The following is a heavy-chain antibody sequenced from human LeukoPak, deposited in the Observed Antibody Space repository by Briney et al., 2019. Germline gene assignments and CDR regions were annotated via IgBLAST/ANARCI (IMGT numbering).Heavy chain of an antibody. CDR2: IIPLFDSP. V-gene: IGHV1-69*06. CDR1: GGTFTFGTGG. CDR3: ARAYIVNTNGDNVYYYMDV. J-gene: IGHJ6*03. Sequence: SVKVSCKASGGTFTFGTGGVTWVRQASGQRLEWLGGIIPLFDSPHYAPNFRGRLTITADRFSGVAYMDLSSLSSEDTAVYYCARAYIVNTNGDNVYYYMDVWGTGTTVTVSS. D-gene: IGHD5-24*01.